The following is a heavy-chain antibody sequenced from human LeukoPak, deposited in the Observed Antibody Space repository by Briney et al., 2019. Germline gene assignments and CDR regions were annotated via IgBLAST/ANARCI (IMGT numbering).Heavy chain of an antibody. V-gene: IGHV1-69*13. Sequence: AASVKVSCKAFGYTFTSNYMHWVRQAPGQGLEWMGGIIPIFGTANYAQKFQGRVTITADESTSTAYMELSSLRSEDTAVYYCARGARDCSSTSCWGDYYYYYYMDVWGKGTAVTISS. CDR2: IIPIFGTA. D-gene: IGHD2-2*01. J-gene: IGHJ6*03. CDR3: ARGARDCSSTSCWGDYYYYYYMDV. CDR1: GYTFTSNY.